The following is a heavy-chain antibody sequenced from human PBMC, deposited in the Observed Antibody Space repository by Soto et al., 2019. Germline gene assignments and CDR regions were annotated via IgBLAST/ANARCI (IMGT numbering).Heavy chain of an antibody. CDR3: ARDRVDTNMVYFDY. V-gene: IGHV3-33*01. CDR1: GFTFSNYG. CDR2: IWYDGSDT. Sequence: GGSLRLSCAASGFTFSNYGMHWVRQAPGKGLEWVAIIWYDGSDTYYADSVKGRFTISRDNSKNTLYLQMNSLRAEDTAVYYCARDRVDTNMVYFDYWGQGTLVTVSS. D-gene: IGHD5-18*01. J-gene: IGHJ4*02.